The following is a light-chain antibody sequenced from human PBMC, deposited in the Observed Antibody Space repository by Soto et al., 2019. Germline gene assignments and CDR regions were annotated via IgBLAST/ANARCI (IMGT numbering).Light chain of an antibody. CDR2: GNY. J-gene: IGLJ2*01. Sequence: QSVLTQTPSVSGAPGQRVTISCTGTSSNIGAGYDVHWYKQLPGTAPKLLIYGNYNRPSGVPDRFSGSKSGTSASLAITGLQAEDEAHYYCQTYDSSLSVVVFGGGTKLTVL. V-gene: IGLV1-40*01. CDR1: SSNIGAGYD. CDR3: QTYDSSLSVVV.